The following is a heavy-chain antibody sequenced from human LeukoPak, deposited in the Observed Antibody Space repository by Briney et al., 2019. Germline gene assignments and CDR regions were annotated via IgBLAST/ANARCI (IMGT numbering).Heavy chain of an antibody. D-gene: IGHD4-17*01. J-gene: IGHJ4*02. V-gene: IGHV3-48*01. CDR3: ARRAGEYSHPYDY. Sequence: GGSLRLSCAASGFTFNVYSMNWVRQAPGKGLEWVSFISSSLDSNIYYADSVKGRFTISRDNAKNSLYLQMNSLRAEDTAVYYCARRAGEYSHPYDYWGQGTLVTVSS. CDR2: ISSSLDSNI. CDR1: GFTFNVYS.